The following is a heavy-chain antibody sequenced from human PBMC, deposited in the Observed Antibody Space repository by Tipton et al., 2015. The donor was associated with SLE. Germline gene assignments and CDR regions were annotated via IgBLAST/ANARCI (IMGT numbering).Heavy chain of an antibody. CDR1: GYTFTSYG. CDR2: ISAYNGNT. D-gene: IGHD3-3*01. J-gene: IGHJ4*02. CDR3: ARDPTYYDFWSGYQNFDY. Sequence: QLVQSGAEVKKPGASVKVSCKASGYTFTSYGISWVRQAPGQGLEWMGWISAYNGNTNYAQKLQGRVTMTTDTSTSTAYMELRSLRSDDTAVYYCARDPTYYDFWSGYQNFDYWGQGTLVTVSS. V-gene: IGHV1-18*01.